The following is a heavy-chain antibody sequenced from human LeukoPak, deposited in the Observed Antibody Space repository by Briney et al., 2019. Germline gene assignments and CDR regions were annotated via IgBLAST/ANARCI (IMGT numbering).Heavy chain of an antibody. CDR1: GYTFTSYY. V-gene: IGHV1-46*01. J-gene: IGHJ5*02. CDR2: INPSGGST. D-gene: IGHD3-10*01. Sequence: ASVKVSCKASGYTFTSYYMHWVRQAPGQGLEWMGIINPSGGSTSYAQKFQGRVTMTRDTSTSTVYMELSSLRAEDTAVYYCARNDHYGSGRYYPVDPWGQGTLVTVSS. CDR3: ARNDHYGSGRYYPVDP.